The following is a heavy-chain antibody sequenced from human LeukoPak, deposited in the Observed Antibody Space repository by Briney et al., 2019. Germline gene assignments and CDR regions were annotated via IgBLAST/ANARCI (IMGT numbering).Heavy chain of an antibody. Sequence: PSETLSLTCTVSGGSISSYYWSWIRQPPGKGLEWIGHMYYSGSTNYNPSLKSRVTISVDTSKNQFSLKLSSETAADTAVYYCARAQPPHYYGSGSYYSTRYYYYMDVWGKGTTVTISS. CDR3: ARAQPPHYYGSGSYYSTRYYYYMDV. CDR2: MYYSGST. CDR1: GGSISSYY. D-gene: IGHD3-10*01. V-gene: IGHV4-59*01. J-gene: IGHJ6*03.